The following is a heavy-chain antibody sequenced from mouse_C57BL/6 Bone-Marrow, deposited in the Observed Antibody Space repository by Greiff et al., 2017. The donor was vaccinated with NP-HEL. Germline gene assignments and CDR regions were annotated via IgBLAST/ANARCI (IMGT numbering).Heavy chain of an antibody. CDR1: GFTFSSYA. CDR3: TRGFITTVVGYFDV. Sequence: EVQLVESGEGLVKPGGSLKLSCAASGFTFSSYAMSWVRQTPEKRLEWVAYISSGGDYIYYADTVKGRFTLSRDNARNTLYLQMSSLKSEDTAMYYCTRGFITTVVGYFDVWGTGTTVTVSS. D-gene: IGHD1-1*01. J-gene: IGHJ1*03. V-gene: IGHV5-9-1*02. CDR2: ISSGGDYI.